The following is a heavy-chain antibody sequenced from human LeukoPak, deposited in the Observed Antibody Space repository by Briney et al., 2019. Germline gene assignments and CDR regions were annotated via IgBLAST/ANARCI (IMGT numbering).Heavy chain of an antibody. D-gene: IGHD3-22*01. CDR3: AKGLGTSGYHDY. J-gene: IGHJ4*02. V-gene: IGHV3-23*01. CDR1: GVPFSNYA. Sequence: GGSLRLSCAASGVPFSNYAMTWVRQAPGKGLERVSGISDSGDRTYYADSVKGRFTISRDNSKNMLYLQMNSLRVEDTALYYCAKGLGTSGYHDYWGQGTLVTVSS. CDR2: ISDSGDRT.